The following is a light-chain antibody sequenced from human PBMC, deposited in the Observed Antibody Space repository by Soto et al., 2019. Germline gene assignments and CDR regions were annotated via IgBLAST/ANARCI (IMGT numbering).Light chain of an antibody. CDR2: HAS. J-gene: IGKJ1*01. CDR3: QQYNNWWT. CDR1: QSVSNN. Sequence: EVVMTQSPATLSVSPGERATLSCRASQSVSNNLAWFQQKPGQAPRLLIYHASTRATGMPARFSGSGSGTEFTLIISSLQSEDFAVYYCQQYNNWWTFGQGTKVEIK. V-gene: IGKV3-15*01.